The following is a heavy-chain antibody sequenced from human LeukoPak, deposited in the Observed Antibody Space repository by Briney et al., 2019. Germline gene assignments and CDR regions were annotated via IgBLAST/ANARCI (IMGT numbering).Heavy chain of an antibody. CDR1: GDSINSLDL. D-gene: IGHD3-22*01. J-gene: IGHJ4*02. CDR3: AGLVGRYSSGLYYYYFDY. Sequence: PSGTLSLTCTVSGDSINSLDLWSWVRQPPGKGLEWIGEVYLSGTTHSNPSVKSRVTISIDKSKNQFFLNLSSVTAADTAVYYCAGLVGRYSSGLYYYYFDYWGQGTLVTVFS. CDR2: VYLSGTT. V-gene: IGHV4-4*02.